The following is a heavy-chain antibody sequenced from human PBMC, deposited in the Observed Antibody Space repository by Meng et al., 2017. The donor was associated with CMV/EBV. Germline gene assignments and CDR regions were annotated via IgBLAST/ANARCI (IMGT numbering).Heavy chain of an antibody. CDR2: ISAYNGNT. CDR1: GYTFTSYG. D-gene: IGHD3-22*01. Sequence: QVQLVQSGAEVKKPGASVKVSCKASGYTFTSYGISWVRQAPGQGLEWMGWISAYNGNTNYAQKLQGRVTMTTDTSTSTAYMELRSLRSDDTAVYYCARSNLAYYYDSSGYGPFDYWGQGTLVTVSS. V-gene: IGHV1-18*01. CDR3: ARSNLAYYYDSSGYGPFDY. J-gene: IGHJ4*02.